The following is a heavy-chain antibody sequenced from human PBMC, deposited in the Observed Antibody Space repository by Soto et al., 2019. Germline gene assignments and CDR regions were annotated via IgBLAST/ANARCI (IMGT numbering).Heavy chain of an antibody. Sequence: GGSLRLSCAASGFTFSSYSMNWVRQAPGKGLEWVSFISSSSSYIYYADSVKGRFTISRDNAKNSLYLQMNSLRAEDTAVYYCAREGYSSGWYSDHYYYYGMDVWGQGTAVTVSS. J-gene: IGHJ6*02. CDR2: ISSSSSYI. CDR3: AREGYSSGWYSDHYYYYGMDV. D-gene: IGHD6-19*01. V-gene: IGHV3-21*01. CDR1: GFTFSSYS.